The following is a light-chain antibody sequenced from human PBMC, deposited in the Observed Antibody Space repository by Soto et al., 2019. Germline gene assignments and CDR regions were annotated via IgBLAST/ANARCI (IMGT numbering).Light chain of an antibody. Sequence: EIVLMQSPGSLSLSPGERATLSCRASQSVDSTFFAWYQKKPGQAPRLLMYGVSKRATGIPDRFSGSGSGTDFTLNISRLEPEDFAVYYCQQYMSSVTFGQGTRVEIK. CDR1: QSVDSTF. J-gene: IGKJ1*01. CDR3: QQYMSSVT. V-gene: IGKV3-20*01. CDR2: GVS.